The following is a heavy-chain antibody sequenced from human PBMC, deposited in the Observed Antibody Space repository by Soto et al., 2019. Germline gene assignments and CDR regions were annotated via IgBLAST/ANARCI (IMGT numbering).Heavy chain of an antibody. Sequence: GGSLRLSCAASGFTFSSYGMHWVRQAPGKGLEWVAVIWYDGNNKYYADSVKGRFTISRDNSKNTLYLQMNSLRAEDTAVYYCAREGALYYYYGMDVWGQGTTVTVSS. J-gene: IGHJ6*02. D-gene: IGHD3-16*01. CDR2: IWYDGNNK. V-gene: IGHV3-33*01. CDR1: GFTFSSYG. CDR3: AREGALYYYYGMDV.